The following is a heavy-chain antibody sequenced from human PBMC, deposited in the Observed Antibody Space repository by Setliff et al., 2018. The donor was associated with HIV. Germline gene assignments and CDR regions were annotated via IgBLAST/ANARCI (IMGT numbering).Heavy chain of an antibody. CDR2: IYTSGST. V-gene: IGHV4-4*07. J-gene: IGHJ4*02. CDR3: ARGGGPDTNFDS. CDR1: GGSFSTYY. Sequence: SSETLSLTCTVSGGSFSTYYWSWIRQPAGKGLEWIGRIYTSGSTNYNPSLKTRVTLSVDTSKNQFSLRLSSVTAADTAVYYCARGGGPDTNFDSWGRGTLVTVSS.